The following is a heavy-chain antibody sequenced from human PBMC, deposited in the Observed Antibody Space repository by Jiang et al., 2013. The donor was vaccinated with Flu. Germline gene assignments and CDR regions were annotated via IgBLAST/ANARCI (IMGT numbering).Heavy chain of an antibody. D-gene: IGHD4-17*01. CDR2: IYTSGST. CDR3: AIGQRDNDYGVLFDY. Sequence: GLVKPSETLSLTCAVSGGSISSYYWSWIRQPAGKGLEWIGRIYTSGSTNYNPSLKSRVTMSVDTSKNQFSLKLSSVTAADTAVYYCAIGQRDNDYGVLFDYWGQGTLVTVSS. J-gene: IGHJ4*02. V-gene: IGHV4-4*07. CDR1: GGSISSYY.